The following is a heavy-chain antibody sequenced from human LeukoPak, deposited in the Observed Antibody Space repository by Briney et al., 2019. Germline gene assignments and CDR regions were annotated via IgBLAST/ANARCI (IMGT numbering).Heavy chain of an antibody. Sequence: SETLSLTCTVSGGSISSSNYFWGWVRQPPGKGLGWIGTISYSGTTHDNPSLKSRVIISVDTSKNQFSLKLSSVTAADTAVYYCAREPGLLEPSFGLSNWFDPWGQGTLVTVSS. CDR1: GGSISSSNYF. V-gene: IGHV4-39*07. D-gene: IGHD1-1*01. J-gene: IGHJ5*02. CDR3: AREPGLLEPSFGLSNWFDP. CDR2: ISYSGTT.